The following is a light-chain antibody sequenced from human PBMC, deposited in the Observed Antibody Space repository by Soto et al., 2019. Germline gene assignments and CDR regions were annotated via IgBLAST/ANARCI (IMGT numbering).Light chain of an antibody. CDR2: LNSXXXX. CDR3: QTWGTGFVV. V-gene: IGLV4-69*01. J-gene: IGLJ2*01. CDR1: GGHNNYA. Sequence: QPVLTQSPSASASLGASVKLTCTLSGGHNNYAIAWHQQQPEKGPRFLMKLNSXXXXXXXXXXXXXFSGSSSGAERFLTXXXLQSEXXXDYYCQTWGTGFVVFGGGTKLTVL.